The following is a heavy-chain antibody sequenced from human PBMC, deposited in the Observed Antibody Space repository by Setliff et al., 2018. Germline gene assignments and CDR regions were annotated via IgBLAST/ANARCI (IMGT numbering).Heavy chain of an antibody. Sequence: ASVKVSCKASGYSFTSYDINWVRQATGQGLEWMGWMNPNSGNTGYAQKFQGRVTMTRNTSISTAYMELSSLRSEDTAVYYCARGGIVVVTAILYGMDVWGQGTTVTVSS. CDR1: GYSFTSYD. CDR2: MNPNSGNT. J-gene: IGHJ6*02. CDR3: ARGGIVVVTAILYGMDV. D-gene: IGHD2-21*02. V-gene: IGHV1-8*02.